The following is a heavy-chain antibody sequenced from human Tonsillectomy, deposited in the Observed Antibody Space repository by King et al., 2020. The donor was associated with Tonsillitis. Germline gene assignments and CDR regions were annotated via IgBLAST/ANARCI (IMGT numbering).Heavy chain of an antibody. CDR2: ISAYNGHI. Sequence: QLVQSGAEVKKPGASVKVSCKASGYIFTSSDISWVRQAPGQGLEWRGWISAYNGHINYAQKLQGRVTMTTDTSTGTAYMELRSLRSDDTAVYYCARGLVRGVILDYFDYWGQGTLVTVSS. CDR3: ARGLVRGVILDYFDY. CDR1: GYIFTSSD. D-gene: IGHD3-10*01. J-gene: IGHJ4*02. V-gene: IGHV1-18*01.